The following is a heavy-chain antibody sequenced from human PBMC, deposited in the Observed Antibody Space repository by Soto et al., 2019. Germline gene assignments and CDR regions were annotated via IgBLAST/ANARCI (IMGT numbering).Heavy chain of an antibody. J-gene: IGHJ3*02. V-gene: IGHV4-30-2*01. Sequence: QVQLQESGSGLVKPSETLSLTCAVSGGSISSDYYSWSWIRQPPGKDLEWIGYIYHGGSTYYNPSLKSRVTISVDTSKNPFSLRLASVTAADTAVYSCARLNRLRNDAFDIWGQGTLVTVSS. D-gene: IGHD3-16*01. CDR1: GGSISSDYYS. CDR3: ARLNRLRNDAFDI. CDR2: IYHGGST.